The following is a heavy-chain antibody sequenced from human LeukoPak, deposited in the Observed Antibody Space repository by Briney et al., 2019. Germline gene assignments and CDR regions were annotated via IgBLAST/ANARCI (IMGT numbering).Heavy chain of an antibody. CDR2: IYYSGST. CDR3: ARGADYYDSSGYLVY. D-gene: IGHD3-22*01. CDR1: GGSISSYC. J-gene: IGHJ4*02. V-gene: IGHV4-59*01. Sequence: PSETLSLTCTVSGGSISSYCWGWIRQPPGKGLEWIGYIYYSGSTNYNPSLKSRVTISVDTSKNQFSLKLSSVTAADTAVYYCARGADYYDSSGYLVYWGQGTLVTVSS.